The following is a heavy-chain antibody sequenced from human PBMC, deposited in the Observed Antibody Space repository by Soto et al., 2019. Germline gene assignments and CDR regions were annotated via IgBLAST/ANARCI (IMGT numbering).Heavy chain of an antibody. Sequence: GGSLRLSCEGSGFTFISYEMNWVRQAPGKGLEWVSYISSSGSTKNYADSVKGRFTISRDNVKNSLYLQMNSLRAEDTAVYYCARVPRNFYYNGMDVWGQGTTVTVS. CDR2: ISSSGSTK. CDR1: GFTFISYE. CDR3: ARVPRNFYYNGMDV. V-gene: IGHV3-48*03. J-gene: IGHJ6*02.